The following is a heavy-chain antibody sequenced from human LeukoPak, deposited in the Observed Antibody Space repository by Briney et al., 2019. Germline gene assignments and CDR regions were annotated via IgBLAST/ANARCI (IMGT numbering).Heavy chain of an antibody. CDR1: GFTFGDYA. J-gene: IGHJ4*02. CDR2: IRSKAYGGTT. Sequence: GGSLRLSCTASGFTFGDYAMSWFRQTPGKGLEWVGFIRSKAYGGTTEYAASVKGRFTISRDDSKSIAYLQMNSLKTEDTAVYYCTRGADSSGYYYWGQGTLVTVSS. D-gene: IGHD3-22*01. CDR3: TRGADSSGYYY. V-gene: IGHV3-49*03.